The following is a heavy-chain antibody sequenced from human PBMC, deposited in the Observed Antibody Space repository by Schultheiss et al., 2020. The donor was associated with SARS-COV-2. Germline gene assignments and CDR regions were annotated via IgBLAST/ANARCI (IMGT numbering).Heavy chain of an antibody. CDR1: GGSFSGYY. CDR3: ARKVVGFGELVASIYGMDV. Sequence: SETLSLTCAVYGGSFSGYYWSWIRQPPGKGLEWIGEINHSGSTNYNPSLKSRVTISVDTSKNQFSLKLSSVTAADTAVYYCARKVVGFGELVASIYGMDVWGQGTTVTVSS. CDR2: INHSGST. D-gene: IGHD3-10*01. V-gene: IGHV4-34*01. J-gene: IGHJ6*02.